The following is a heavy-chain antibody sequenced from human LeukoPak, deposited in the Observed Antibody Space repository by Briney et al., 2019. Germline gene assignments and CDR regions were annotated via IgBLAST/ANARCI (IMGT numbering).Heavy chain of an antibody. D-gene: IGHD3-22*01. CDR2: ISGSGGST. V-gene: IGHV3-23*01. J-gene: IGHJ4*02. Sequence: PGGSLRLSCAASGFTFSSYAMSRVRQAPGKGLEWVSAISGSGGSTYYADSVKGRFTISRDNSKNTLYLQMNSLRAEDTAVYYCAKKYYYDSSGYYRENDYWGQGTLVTVSS. CDR1: GFTFSSYA. CDR3: AKKYYYDSSGYYRENDY.